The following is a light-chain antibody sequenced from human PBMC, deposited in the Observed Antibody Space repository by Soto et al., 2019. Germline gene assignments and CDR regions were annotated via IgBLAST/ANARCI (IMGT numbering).Light chain of an antibody. CDR1: SSDVGIYNY. CDR3: SSYTSSSTPL. J-gene: IGLJ2*01. CDR2: DVS. V-gene: IGLV2-14*01. Sequence: QSVLTQPASVSGSPGQSITISCTGTSSDVGIYNYVSGYQQHPGKAPKLMIYDVSNRPSGLSNRFSGSKSGNTASLTISGLQAEDEADYYCSSYTSSSTPLFGGGTKVTVL.